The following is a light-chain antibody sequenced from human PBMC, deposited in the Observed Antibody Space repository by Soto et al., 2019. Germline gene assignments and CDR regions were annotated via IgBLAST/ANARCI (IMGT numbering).Light chain of an antibody. V-gene: IGKV3D-15*01. Sequence: EIVLTQSPGPLSISPGERATLPSRASQSVRNKYLACYQQKPGPAPRLLIYGASNRATGIPDRFTGSGSGTEFTLIISSLQSEDLGVYYSQQYTDWPTTFGQGTKVDIK. CDR1: QSVRNKY. CDR2: GAS. CDR3: QQYTDWPTT. J-gene: IGKJ1*01.